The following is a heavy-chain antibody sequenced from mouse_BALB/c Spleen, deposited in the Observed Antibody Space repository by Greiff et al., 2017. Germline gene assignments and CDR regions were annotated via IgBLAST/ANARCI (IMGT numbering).Heavy chain of an antibody. J-gene: IGHJ3*01. CDR3: ARNARYRYDDAWFAY. D-gene: IGHD2-14*01. Sequence: VQLLESGPGLVQPSQCLSITCTVSGFSLTSYGVHWVRQSPGKGLEWLGVIWSGGSTDYNAAFISRLSISKDNSKSQVFFKRNSLQANDTAIYYCARNARYRYDDAWFAYWGQGTLVTVSA. CDR1: GFSLTSYG. V-gene: IGHV2-2*02. CDR2: IWSGGST.